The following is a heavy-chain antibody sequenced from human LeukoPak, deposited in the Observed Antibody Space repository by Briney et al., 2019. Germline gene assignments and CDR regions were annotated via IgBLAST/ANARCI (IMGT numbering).Heavy chain of an antibody. CDR2: ISGSGGST. D-gene: IGHD3-22*01. V-gene: IGHV3-23*01. Sequence: GGSLRLSCAASGFTLSTYGMSWVRQAPGKGLEWVSAISGSGGSTYYADSVKGRFTISRDNSKNTLYLQMNSLRAEDTAVYYCARAGRDYYLPSGLNWFDPWGQGTLVTVSS. CDR3: ARAGRDYYLPSGLNWFDP. J-gene: IGHJ5*02. CDR1: GFTLSTYG.